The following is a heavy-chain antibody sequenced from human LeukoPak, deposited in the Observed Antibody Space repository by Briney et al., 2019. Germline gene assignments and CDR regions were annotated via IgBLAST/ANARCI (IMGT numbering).Heavy chain of an antibody. CDR1: GFTFSDYY. CDR2: ISSSSSYT. J-gene: IGHJ4*02. Sequence: GGSLGLFRAASGFTFSDYYMSWIRQAPGKGLEWVSYISSSSSYTNYADSVKGRFTISRDNAKNSLYLQMNSLRAEDTAMYHCAREGQQLVDYWGQGTLVTVSS. D-gene: IGHD6-13*01. CDR3: AREGQQLVDY. V-gene: IGHV3-11*06.